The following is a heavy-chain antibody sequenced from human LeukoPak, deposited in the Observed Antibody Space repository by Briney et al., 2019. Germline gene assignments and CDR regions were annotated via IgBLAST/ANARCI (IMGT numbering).Heavy chain of an antibody. Sequence: ASVKVSCKASGYTFTSYGISWVRQAPGQGLEWMGWISAYNGNTNYAQKFQGRVTMTRDTSTSTVYMELSSLRSEDTAVYYCARNAYDFWSGYDYYYFDYWGQGTLVTVSS. V-gene: IGHV1-18*01. D-gene: IGHD3-3*01. CDR3: ARNAYDFWSGYDYYYFDY. J-gene: IGHJ4*02. CDR2: ISAYNGNT. CDR1: GYTFTSYG.